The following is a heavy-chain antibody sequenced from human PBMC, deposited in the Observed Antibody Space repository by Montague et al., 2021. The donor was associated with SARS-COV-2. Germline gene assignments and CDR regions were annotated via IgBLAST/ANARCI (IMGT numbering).Heavy chain of an antibody. D-gene: IGHD3-22*01. CDR3: ARPIHDNSPDRAFDV. Sequence: SETLSLTCTVSGDSITSSRYYWGWIRQPPGKGLEWIGSIHYSEATYYNPSLKSRLTISVDTSKNHFSLKLTSVIASDSAVYYCARPIHDNSPDRAFDVWGQGTMVTVSS. CDR1: GDSITSSRYY. V-gene: IGHV4-39*02. J-gene: IGHJ3*01. CDR2: IHYSEAT.